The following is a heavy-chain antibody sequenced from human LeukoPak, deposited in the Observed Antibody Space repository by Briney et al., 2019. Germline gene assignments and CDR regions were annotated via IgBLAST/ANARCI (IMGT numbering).Heavy chain of an antibody. CDR3: AKDPNGDYIGAFDF. D-gene: IGHD4-17*01. Sequence: GGSLRLSCAASAFSFSKFALIWVRQALGKGLEWVSAITANGGYTLYADAVKGRFTVSRDNSKNTLYLQINSLIPEDTAMYYCAKDPNGDYIGAFDFWGQGTMVTVSS. CDR2: ITANGGYT. CDR1: AFSFSKFA. V-gene: IGHV3-23*01. J-gene: IGHJ3*01.